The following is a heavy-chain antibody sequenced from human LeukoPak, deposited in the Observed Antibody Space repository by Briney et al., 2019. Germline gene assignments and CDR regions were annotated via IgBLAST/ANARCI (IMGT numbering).Heavy chain of an antibody. D-gene: IGHD3-10*01. J-gene: IGHJ4*02. Sequence: SETLSLTCSVSGGSINSHYWSWIRQPPGKRLEGIGYIFNTGNTNYNPSLASRVTISVDTSRAQFFLRLSPVTAADTAIYYCASRPADTTWYGVFDYWRQGTLVTVSS. CDR2: IFNTGNT. CDR3: ASRPADTTWYGVFDY. CDR1: GGSINSHY. V-gene: IGHV4-59*11.